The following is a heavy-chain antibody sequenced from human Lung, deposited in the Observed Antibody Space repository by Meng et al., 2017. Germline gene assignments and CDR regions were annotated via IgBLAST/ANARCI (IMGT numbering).Heavy chain of an antibody. CDR1: GYTFTNYA. J-gene: IGHJ5*02. D-gene: IGHD6-19*01. Sequence: QVQLVQSGAEVKTPVASVRLSCMASGYTFTNYAIHWVRQAPGQRLEWMGWITAGNGNTKYSQKFQGRVTIIRDTSASTVYMELSSLRSEDTAVYYCARGDQPWPHRFDPWGQGTLVTVSS. CDR3: ARGDQPWPHRFDP. CDR2: ITAGNGNT. V-gene: IGHV1-3*01.